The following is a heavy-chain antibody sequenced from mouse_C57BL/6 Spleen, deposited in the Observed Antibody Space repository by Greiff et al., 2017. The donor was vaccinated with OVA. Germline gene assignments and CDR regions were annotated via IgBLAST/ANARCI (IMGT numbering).Heavy chain of an antibody. V-gene: IGHV1-26*01. Sequence: VQLQQSGPELVKPGASVKISCKASGYTFTDYYMNWVKQSHGQSLEWIGDINPNNGGTSYNQKFKGKATLTVDKSSSTAYMELRSLTSEDSAVYYCARPHYYGSSIDYWGQGTTLTVSS. CDR1: GYTFTDYY. D-gene: IGHD1-1*01. CDR2: INPNNGGT. J-gene: IGHJ2*01. CDR3: ARPHYYGSSIDY.